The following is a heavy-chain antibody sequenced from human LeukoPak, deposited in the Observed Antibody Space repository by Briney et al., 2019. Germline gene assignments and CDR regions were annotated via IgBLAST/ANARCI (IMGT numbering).Heavy chain of an antibody. CDR1: GGSISNYY. V-gene: IGHV4-4*07. CDR3: ARDLSGSLYFDY. CDR2: LYISGST. D-gene: IGHD3-10*01. J-gene: IGHJ4*02. Sequence: SETLSLTCSVSGGSISNYYWNWIRQPAGKGLEWIGRLYISGSTDYNPSLKSRVTMSVDTSKNQFSLKLSSVTAADTAVYYCARDLSGSLYFDYWGQGTLVTVSS.